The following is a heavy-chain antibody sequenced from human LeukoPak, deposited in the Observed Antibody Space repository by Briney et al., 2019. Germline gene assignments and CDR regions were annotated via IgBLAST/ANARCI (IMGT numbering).Heavy chain of an antibody. CDR1: GLTFSSNS. J-gene: IGHJ3*02. Sequence: GGSLRLSCAASGLTFSSNSMHWARQAPGEGLEGVSYISSSNSTIYYADSVKGRFTISRDNAKNSLYLQMNGLRDEDTAVYYCARSHSGLVALLFDHAFDIWGQGTMVTVSS. V-gene: IGHV3-48*02. CDR3: ARSHSGLVALLFDHAFDI. CDR2: ISSSNSTI. D-gene: IGHD6-25*01.